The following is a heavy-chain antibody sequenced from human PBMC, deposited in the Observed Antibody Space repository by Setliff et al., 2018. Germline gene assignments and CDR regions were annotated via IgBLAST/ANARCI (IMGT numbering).Heavy chain of an antibody. Sequence: SETLSLTCTVSGGSISSYYWSWIRQPAGKGLEWIGRIYTSGGTNYNPSLKSRVTMSVDTSKNQFSLKLSSVTAADTAVYYCARDSLSGHDFWSGYLNGDAFDIWGQGTMVTVSS. J-gene: IGHJ3*02. CDR3: ARDSLSGHDFWSGYLNGDAFDI. D-gene: IGHD3-3*01. CDR2: IYTSGGT. V-gene: IGHV4-4*07. CDR1: GGSISSYY.